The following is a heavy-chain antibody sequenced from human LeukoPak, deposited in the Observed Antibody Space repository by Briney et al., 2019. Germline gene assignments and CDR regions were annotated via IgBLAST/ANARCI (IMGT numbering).Heavy chain of an antibody. CDR1: GGSINSDD. V-gene: IGHV4-59*08. J-gene: IGHJ4*02. Sequence: SETLSLTCAVSGGSINSDDWSWIRRPPGKGLEWIGHIHHSGRSNYNPSLVSRVTLSVDMSRNQFSLRLSSVTAADTAVYYCATSPRVTFFDYWGRGTLVTVSS. CDR3: ATSPRVTFFDY. CDR2: IHHSGRS. D-gene: IGHD3-16*01.